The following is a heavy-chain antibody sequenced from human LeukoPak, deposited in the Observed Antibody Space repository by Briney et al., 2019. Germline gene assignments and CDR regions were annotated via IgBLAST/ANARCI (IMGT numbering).Heavy chain of an antibody. J-gene: IGHJ4*02. CDR2: VSGSGGST. V-gene: IGHV3-23*01. CDR1: GFTFSSYA. D-gene: IGHD6-13*01. Sequence: GGSLRLSCAASGFTFSSYAVSWVRQAPGKGLEWVSAVSGSGGSTYYADSVKGRFTISRDNSKNTLYLQMNSLRAEDTAVYYCAKGRPYSSSWYVGSFDYWGQGTLVTVSS. CDR3: AKGRPYSSSWYVGSFDY.